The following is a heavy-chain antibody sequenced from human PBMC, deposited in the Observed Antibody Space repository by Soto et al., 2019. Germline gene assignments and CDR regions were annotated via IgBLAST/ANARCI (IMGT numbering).Heavy chain of an antibody. CDR2: VSGTGGP. J-gene: IGHJ5*02. CDR3: ARAYYHYTWGSIPAGFDP. V-gene: IGHV4-4*07. CDR1: GGSMTNYH. D-gene: IGHD3-16*01. Sequence: QVQLQESGPGVVKPSETLSLTCSVSGGSMTNYHWNWIRQSAGEGLEWIGRVSGTGGPDYNPSLKSRVTVSLDWSKNQFSLELTSVTAADTAVYYCARAYYHYTWGSIPAGFDPWGQGILVIVSS.